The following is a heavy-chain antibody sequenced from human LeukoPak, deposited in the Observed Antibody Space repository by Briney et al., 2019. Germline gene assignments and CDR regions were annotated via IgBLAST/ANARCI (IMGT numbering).Heavy chain of an antibody. Sequence: PGGSLRLSCAASGFSLTNIAMAWVRQSPGKRLEWVSGILANGVTTYYADSVKGRFTISRDISKSTLYLQMNSLTVDDTATYFCVKDLNYGDGRWEFDPWGQGTLVTVSS. CDR3: VKDLNYGDGRWEFDP. J-gene: IGHJ5*02. V-gene: IGHV3-23*01. CDR1: GFSLTNIA. D-gene: IGHD4/OR15-4a*01. CDR2: ILANGVTT.